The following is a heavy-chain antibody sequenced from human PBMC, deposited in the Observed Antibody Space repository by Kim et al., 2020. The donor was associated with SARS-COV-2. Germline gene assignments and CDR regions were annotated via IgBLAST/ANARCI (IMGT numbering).Heavy chain of an antibody. D-gene: IGHD6-13*01. V-gene: IGHV3-30*18. Sequence: GGSLRLSCAASGFTFSSYAMHWVRQAPGKGLEWVTIISHDGGNKYYADSVKGRFTISRDNSKNTLYLQMNSLTAEDTAVYYCAKKYQAAGTPTGGMDVWGQGTTVTVSS. CDR1: GFTFSSYA. J-gene: IGHJ6*02. CDR3: AKKYQAAGTPTGGMDV. CDR2: ISHDGGNK.